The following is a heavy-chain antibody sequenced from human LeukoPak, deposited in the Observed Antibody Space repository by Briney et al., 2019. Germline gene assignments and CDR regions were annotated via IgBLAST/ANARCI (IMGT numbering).Heavy chain of an antibody. V-gene: IGHV4-59*01. CDR2: IYYSGST. CDR3: ARDGDSSGYYYWLY. J-gene: IGHJ4*02. CDR1: GGSISSYY. D-gene: IGHD3-22*01. Sequence: SETLSLTCTVSGGSISSYYWSWIRQPPGKGLEWIGYIYYSGSTNYNPSLKSRVTISVDTSKNQFSLKLSSVTAADTAVYYCARDGDSSGYYYWLYWGQGTLVTVSS.